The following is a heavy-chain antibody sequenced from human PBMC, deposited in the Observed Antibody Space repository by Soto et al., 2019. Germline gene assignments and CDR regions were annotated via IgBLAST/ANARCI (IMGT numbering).Heavy chain of an antibody. V-gene: IGHV3-23*01. CDR1: GFAFSSHP. D-gene: IGHD6-6*01. CDR3: ARRAFGSSRSFDI. CDR2: ISDGGDLT. J-gene: IGHJ3*02. Sequence: PGGSLRLSCTGSGFAFSSHPMSWVRQAPERGLEWASGISDGGDLTYNADSVRGRFTISRDNSKNTLFLQMNSLRVEDTAVYYCARRAFGSSRSFDIWGQGTMVTVSS.